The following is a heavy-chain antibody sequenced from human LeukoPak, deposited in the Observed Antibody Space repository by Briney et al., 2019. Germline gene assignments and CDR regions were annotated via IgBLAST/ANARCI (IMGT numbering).Heavy chain of an antibody. CDR3: AKDGDCGGGSCFPNNFNY. Sequence: PGRSLRLSCAASGFMFSAYGMHWVRQAPGKGLEWVAVISSDGSSKNYADSVKGRFTMSRDNSKNTLYLQMNSLRIEDTAVYYCAKDGDCGGGSCFPNNFNYWGQGTLVTVSS. CDR1: GFMFSAYG. J-gene: IGHJ4*02. V-gene: IGHV3-30*18. D-gene: IGHD2-15*01. CDR2: ISSDGSSK.